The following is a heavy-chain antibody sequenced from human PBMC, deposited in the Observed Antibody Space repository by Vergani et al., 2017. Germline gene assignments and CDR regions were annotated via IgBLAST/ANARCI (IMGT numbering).Heavy chain of an antibody. CDR3: ARVDGWDPRGPFDY. V-gene: IGHV3-7*01. CDR1: GFTFSSYW. CDR2: IKQDGSEK. D-gene: IGHD1-26*01. Sequence: EVQLVESGGGLVQPGGSLRLSCAASGFTFSSYWMSWVRQAPGKGLEWVANIKQDGSEKYYVDSVKGRFTISRDNAKNSLYLQMNRLRAEDTAVYYCARVDGWDPRGPFDYWGQGTLVTVSS. J-gene: IGHJ4*02.